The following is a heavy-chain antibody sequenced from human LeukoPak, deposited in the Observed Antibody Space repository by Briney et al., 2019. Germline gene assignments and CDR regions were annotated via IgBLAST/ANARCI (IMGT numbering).Heavy chain of an antibody. D-gene: IGHD5-18*01. CDR3: ARQSGYSLDY. Sequence: PSETLSLTCTVSGGSISSYYWSWIRQPPRKGLEWIGYIYYSGSTNYNPSLKSRVTISVDTSKNQFSLKLSSVTAADTAVYYCARQSGYSLDYWGQGTLVTVSS. CDR2: IYYSGST. V-gene: IGHV4-59*08. J-gene: IGHJ4*02. CDR1: GGSISSYY.